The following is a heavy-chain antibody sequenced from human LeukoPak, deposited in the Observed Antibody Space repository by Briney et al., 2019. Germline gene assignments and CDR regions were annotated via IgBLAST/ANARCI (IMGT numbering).Heavy chain of an antibody. D-gene: IGHD6-13*01. CDR2: IRTKAYGGTT. V-gene: IGHV3-49*04. CDR3: SRRWGSSWPFDY. J-gene: IGHJ4*02. CDR1: GFTFSSYG. Sequence: GGSLRLSCAASGFTFSSYGMHWVRQAPGQGLEWVGFIRTKAYGGTTGYAASVRGRFTISRDDSKTIAYLQMNSLKPEDIAVYYCSRRWGSSWPFDYWGQGTLVTVSS.